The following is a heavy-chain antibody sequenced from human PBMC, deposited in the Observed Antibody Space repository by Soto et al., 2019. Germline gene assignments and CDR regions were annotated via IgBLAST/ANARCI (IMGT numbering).Heavy chain of an antibody. J-gene: IGHJ6*02. CDR1: GFTFRGYW. Sequence: GGSLRLSCGGSGFTFRGYWMHWVRQSPGKGLVWVSRINSDGTTTAYADSVKGRFTISSVNYKNTLFLRMTSLRADDTAVYYCTHCRGESCHGGYFGMDVWGQGTTVTVSS. CDR3: THCRGESCHGGYFGMDV. CDR2: INSDGTTT. V-gene: IGHV3-74*01. D-gene: IGHD2-15*01.